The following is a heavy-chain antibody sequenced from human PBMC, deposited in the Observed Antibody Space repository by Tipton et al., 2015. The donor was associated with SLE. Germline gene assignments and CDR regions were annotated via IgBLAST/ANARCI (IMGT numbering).Heavy chain of an antibody. D-gene: IGHD4-17*01. CDR3: AKDNYGDGHDGMDV. CDR2: IAWNSDDT. J-gene: IGHJ6*02. CDR1: GFSFDDYA. Sequence: SLRLSCAASGFSFDDYAMHWVRQAPGKGLEWVSGIAWNSDDTGYAASVKGRFTISRDNSKNTLYLQMNSLRAEDTAVYYCAKDNYGDGHDGMDVWGRGTTVAVSS. V-gene: IGHV3-9*01.